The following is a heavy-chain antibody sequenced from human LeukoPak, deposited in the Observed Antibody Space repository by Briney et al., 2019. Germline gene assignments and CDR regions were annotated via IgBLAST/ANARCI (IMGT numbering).Heavy chain of an antibody. Sequence: GGSLRLSCAASGFTFSSYAMSWVRQAPGKGLEWVSAISGSGGSTYYADSVKGRFTISRDNSKNTLYLQMNSLRAEDTAVYYCANGYYYDSSGYYSWDYWGQGTLVTVSS. J-gene: IGHJ4*02. D-gene: IGHD3-22*01. CDR1: GFTFSSYA. CDR2: ISGSGGST. V-gene: IGHV3-23*01. CDR3: ANGYYYDSSGYYSWDY.